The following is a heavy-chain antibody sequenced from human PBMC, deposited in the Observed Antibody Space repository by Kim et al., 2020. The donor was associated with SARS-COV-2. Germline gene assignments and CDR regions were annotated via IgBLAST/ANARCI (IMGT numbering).Heavy chain of an antibody. J-gene: IGHJ6*02. V-gene: IGHV3-9*01. CDR3: AKEVGYYYGMDV. D-gene: IGHD2-15*01. Sequence: GYADSVKGRFTISRDNAKNSLYLKMNRLRAEDTALYYCAKEVGYYYGMDVWGQGTTVTVSS.